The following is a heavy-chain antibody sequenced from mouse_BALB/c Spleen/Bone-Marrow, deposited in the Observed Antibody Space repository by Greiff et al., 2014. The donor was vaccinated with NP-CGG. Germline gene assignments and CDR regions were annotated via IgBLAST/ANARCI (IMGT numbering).Heavy chain of an antibody. CDR2: IYPGSDST. CDR1: GYTFTSYW. V-gene: IGHV1-55*01. J-gene: IGHJ2*01. D-gene: IGHD4-1*01. Sequence: QVHVKQSGAELVKPGTSVKMPCKASGYTFTSYWMHWVKQRPGQGLEWIGDIYPGSDSTNYNEKFKSKATLTVDTSSSTAYMQLSSRTSEDSAVYYCAREKDWVFDYWGQGTTLTVSS. CDR3: AREKDWVFDY.